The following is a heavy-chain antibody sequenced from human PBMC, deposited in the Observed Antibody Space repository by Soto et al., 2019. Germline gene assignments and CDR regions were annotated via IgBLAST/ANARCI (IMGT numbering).Heavy chain of an antibody. CDR3: ARGTNRYGDHFDY. V-gene: IGHV4-34*01. CDR1: GGSFSGYY. D-gene: IGHD4-17*01. Sequence: SETLSLTCAVYGGSFSGYYWSWIRQPPGKGLEWIGEINHSGSTNYNPSLKSRVTISVDTSKNQFSLKLSSVTAADTAVYYCARGTNRYGDHFDYWGPGTLVTVSS. J-gene: IGHJ4*02. CDR2: INHSGST.